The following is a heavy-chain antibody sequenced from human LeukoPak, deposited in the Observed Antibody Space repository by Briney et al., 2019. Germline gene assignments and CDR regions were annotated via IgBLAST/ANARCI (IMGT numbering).Heavy chain of an antibody. CDR1: GLTFEDYA. CDR2: ISWNSGRI. CDR3: ARDHYYDSSGYHYFDY. J-gene: IGHJ4*02. Sequence: PGRSLRLSCAASGLTFEDYAMHWVRQVPGKGLEWVSGISWNSGRIGYADSVKGRLTISRDNAKNSLYLQMNSLRAEDTALYYCARDHYYDSSGYHYFDYWGQGTLVTVSS. D-gene: IGHD3-22*01. V-gene: IGHV3-9*01.